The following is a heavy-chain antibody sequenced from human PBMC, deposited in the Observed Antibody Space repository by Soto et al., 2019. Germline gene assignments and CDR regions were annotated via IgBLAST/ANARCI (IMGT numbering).Heavy chain of an antibody. D-gene: IGHD3-3*01. Sequence: GGSLRLSCAASGFTFSSYSMNWVRQAPGKGLEWVSYISSSSSTIYYADSVKGRFTISRDNAKNSLYLQMNSLRAEDTAVYYCARDRQLDYDFWSGYYALSNWFDPWGQGTLVTVSS. V-gene: IGHV3-48*01. CDR2: ISSSSSTI. CDR1: GFTFSSYS. J-gene: IGHJ5*02. CDR3: ARDRQLDYDFWSGYYALSNWFDP.